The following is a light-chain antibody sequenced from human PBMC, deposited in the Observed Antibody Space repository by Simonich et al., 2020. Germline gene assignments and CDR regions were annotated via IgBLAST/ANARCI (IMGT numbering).Light chain of an antibody. CDR3: QQYYSTPYT. J-gene: IGKJ2*01. CDR1: QSVLYSSNNKNY. V-gene: IGKV4-1*01. Sequence: DFVTTQSPDSLAVSLGERATINCKSSQSVLYSSNNKNYLAWYQQKPGQPPKLLIYWASTRESGVPDRFSGSGSGTDFTLTISSLQAEDVAVYYCQQYYSTPYTFGQGTKLEIK. CDR2: WAS.